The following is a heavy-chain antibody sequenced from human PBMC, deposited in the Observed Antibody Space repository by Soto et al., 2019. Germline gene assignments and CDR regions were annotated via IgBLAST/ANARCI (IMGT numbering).Heavy chain of an antibody. V-gene: IGHV4-31*03. D-gene: IGHD2-2*01. Sequence: QVQLQESGPGLVKPSQTLSLTCTVSGGSISSGGYYWSWIRQHPGKGLEWIGYIYYSGSTYYNPSLKSRVTISLDTSKNQCSLKLSSVTAADTAVYYCARSSTSANYSDYWGQGTLVTVSS. CDR1: GGSISSGGYY. CDR2: IYYSGST. J-gene: IGHJ4*02. CDR3: ARSSTSANYSDY.